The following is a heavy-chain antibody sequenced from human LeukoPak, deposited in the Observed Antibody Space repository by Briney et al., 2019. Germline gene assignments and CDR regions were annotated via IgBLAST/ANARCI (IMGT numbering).Heavy chain of an antibody. CDR2: IYENGGTT. D-gene: IGHD2-21*01. Sequence: GGSLRLSCVGSGFTFRSHAMSWVRQAPEKGLEFVSGIYENGGTTYYADSVKGRFSISRDNSKNTLYLQMDSLRGGDTAVYYCAKDFRIGYSAHFDYWGQGALVTVSS. V-gene: IGHV3-23*01. CDR3: AKDFRIGYSAHFDY. CDR1: GFTFRSHA. J-gene: IGHJ4*02.